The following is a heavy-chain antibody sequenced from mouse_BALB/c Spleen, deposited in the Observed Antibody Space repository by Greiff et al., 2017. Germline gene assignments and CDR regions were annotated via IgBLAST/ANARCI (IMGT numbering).Heavy chain of an antibody. Sequence: VQLQQSGPDLVAPSQSLSITCTVSGFSLTSYGVHWVRQPPGKGLEWLVVIWSDGSTTYNSALKSRLSISKDNSKSQVFLKMNSLQTDDTAMYYCARHTGNYPYWYFDVWGAGTTVTVSS. D-gene: IGHD2-1*01. CDR1: GFSLTSYG. CDR2: IWSDGST. J-gene: IGHJ1*01. CDR3: ARHTGNYPYWYFDV. V-gene: IGHV2-6-2*01.